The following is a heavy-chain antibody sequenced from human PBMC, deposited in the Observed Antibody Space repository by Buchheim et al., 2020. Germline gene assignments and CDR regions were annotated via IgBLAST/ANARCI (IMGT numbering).Heavy chain of an antibody. J-gene: IGHJ4*02. CDR3: ALGDSSGYWAYFDY. V-gene: IGHV4-31*03. Sequence: QVQLQESGPGLVKPSQTLSLTCTVSGGSISSGGYYWSWIRQHPGKGLEWIGYIYYSGSTYYNPSLKRRVTIPENTSKNQFPLKLSSVTAADTAVYYCALGDSSGYWAYFDYWGQGTL. CDR1: GGSISSGGYY. CDR2: IYYSGST. D-gene: IGHD3-22*01.